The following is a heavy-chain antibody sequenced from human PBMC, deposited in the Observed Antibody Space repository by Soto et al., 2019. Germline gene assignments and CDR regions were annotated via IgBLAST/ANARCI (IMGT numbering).Heavy chain of an antibody. CDR3: ARDDYYDSSGYYIH. J-gene: IGHJ4*02. CDR1: GFTFSTYA. CDR2: VSASGLNT. V-gene: IGHV3-23*01. D-gene: IGHD3-22*01. Sequence: GGSLRLSCAASGFTFSTYAMAWVRQAPGKGLEWVSGVSASGLNTDYADPVKGRFYISRDNSKNTVSLHMNSLRAEDTALYYCARDDYYDSSGYYIHWGQGTLVTVSS.